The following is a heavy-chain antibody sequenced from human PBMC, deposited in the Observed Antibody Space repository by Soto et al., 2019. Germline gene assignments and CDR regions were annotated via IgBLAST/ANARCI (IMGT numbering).Heavy chain of an antibody. V-gene: IGHV3-21*02. CDR2: ITSKTGDQ. CDR1: GFTFNKYR. CDR3: ARDLMPNDRGLGDLAY. J-gene: IGHJ4*02. Sequence: EVRLVESGGGLVKPGGSLRLSCAASGFTFNKYRMNWVRQAPGKGLEWVSSITSKTGDQYYADSVKGRFIISIDKTNNSLSLQVTSLRDEDTAVYYCARDLMPNDRGLGDLAYWGQGTLVTVSS. D-gene: IGHD3-22*01.